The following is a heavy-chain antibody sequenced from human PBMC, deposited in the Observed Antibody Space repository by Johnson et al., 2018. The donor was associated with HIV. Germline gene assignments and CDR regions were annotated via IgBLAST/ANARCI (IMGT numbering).Heavy chain of an antibody. J-gene: IGHJ3*02. D-gene: IGHD5-24*01. CDR2: IRCDGSTK. Sequence: QVQLVESGGGVVQPGGSLRLSCAASGFTFSSYGMHWVRQAPGKGLEWVAFIRCDGSTKYSADSVKGRFTNSNVNAKNSLYLQMSSRRAEDTAVYYCANGEMATIKAFYAFDIWGQGTMVTVSS. CDR3: ANGEMATIKAFYAFDI. CDR1: GFTFSSYG. V-gene: IGHV3-30*02.